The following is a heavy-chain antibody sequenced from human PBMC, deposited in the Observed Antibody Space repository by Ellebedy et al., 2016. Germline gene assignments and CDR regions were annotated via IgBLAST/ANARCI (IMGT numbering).Heavy chain of an antibody. Sequence: GGSLRLSCAASGFTFSDYYMTWLRQAPGKGLEWVSYISPSGSTTYYAESVEGRFTISRDNAKNSLYLQMTSLGAEDTAVFYCARGSYCGDDCYAWYYFDDWGQGTRVTVSS. CDR1: GFTFSDYY. D-gene: IGHD2-21*02. J-gene: IGHJ4*02. CDR2: ISPSGSTT. CDR3: ARGSYCGDDCYAWYYFDD. V-gene: IGHV3-11*01.